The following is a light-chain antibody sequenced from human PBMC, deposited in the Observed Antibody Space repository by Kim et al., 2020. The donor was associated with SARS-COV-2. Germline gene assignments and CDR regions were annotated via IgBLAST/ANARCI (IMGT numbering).Light chain of an antibody. CDR3: QQYGSSWT. CDR2: GAS. CDR1: QGVSTSY. Sequence: PGERATLSCRASQGVSTSYLAWYQQKPGQAPRLIIYGASSRATGIPDRFSGSECGTDFTLTISRLEPEDFAVYCCQQYGSSWTFGQGTKVDIK. J-gene: IGKJ1*01. V-gene: IGKV3-20*01.